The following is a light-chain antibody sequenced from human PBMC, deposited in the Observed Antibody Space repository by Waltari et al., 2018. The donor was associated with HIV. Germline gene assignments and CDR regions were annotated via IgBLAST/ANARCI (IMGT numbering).Light chain of an antibody. CDR1: SSDAGDYKY. V-gene: IGLV2-11*01. J-gene: IGLJ2*01. Sequence: QSALTQPRSVSGSPGQSVTISCTGTSSDAGDYKYVSWYQNHPGKAPKLIIYDVTERPSGVPDRFSGSKSGNTASLTISGLQAEDEAYYFCCSHAGTSSFVIFGGGTKLTVL. CDR2: DVT. CDR3: CSHAGTSSFVI.